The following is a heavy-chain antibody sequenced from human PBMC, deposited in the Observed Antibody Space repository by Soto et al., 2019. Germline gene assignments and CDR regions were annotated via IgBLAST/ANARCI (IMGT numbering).Heavy chain of an antibody. CDR1: SFTFSVFP. Sequence: GGSLRLSCAASSFTFSVFPMHWVRQAPGKGLEWVTLISKDGSDTSYADSVKGRFSISRDNSNKTLYLQMDSLKPEDTAVYYCASEGRRGRGYANFDSWGQGILVTVSS. V-gene: IGHV3-30-3*01. CDR2: ISKDGSDT. CDR3: ASEGRRGRGYANFDS. J-gene: IGHJ4*02. D-gene: IGHD3-22*01.